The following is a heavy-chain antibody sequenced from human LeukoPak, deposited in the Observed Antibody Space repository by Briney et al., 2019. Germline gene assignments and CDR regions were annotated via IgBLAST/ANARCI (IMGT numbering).Heavy chain of an antibody. CDR3: ARGPSVYDY. Sequence: SETLSLTCTVSGGSISSYYWSWIRQPPGKGLEWIGYIYYSGSTNYNPSLKSRVTISVDTSKNQFSLKLSSLTAADTAVYYCARGPSVYDYWGQGTLVTVSS. CDR2: IYYSGST. J-gene: IGHJ4*02. CDR1: GGSISSYY. D-gene: IGHD3-16*01. V-gene: IGHV4-59*01.